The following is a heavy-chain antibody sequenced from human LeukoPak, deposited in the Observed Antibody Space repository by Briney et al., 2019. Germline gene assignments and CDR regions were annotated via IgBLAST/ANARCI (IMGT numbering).Heavy chain of an antibody. Sequence: SETLSLTCTVSGDSISSYYWSWIRQPPGKGPEWNGYVHYSGSSAYIPSLKSRVTMSVDTSKNQFSLSLTSVTAADTALYYCARWYCSNNVCFYMDVWGKGTTVTVFS. CDR2: VHYSGSS. CDR1: GDSISSYY. D-gene: IGHD2-8*01. J-gene: IGHJ6*03. CDR3: ARWYCSNNVCFYMDV. V-gene: IGHV4-59*08.